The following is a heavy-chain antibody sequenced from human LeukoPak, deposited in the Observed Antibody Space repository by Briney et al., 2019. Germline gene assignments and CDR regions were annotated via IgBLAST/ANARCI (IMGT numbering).Heavy chain of an antibody. D-gene: IGHD4-11*01. J-gene: IGHJ4*02. CDR1: GGSISSHY. CDR2: MYYSGTT. CDR3: ARGYSNYIVYFDY. V-gene: IGHV4-59*11. Sequence: SETLSLTCTVSGGSISSHYWSWIRQPPGKGLEWIGYMYYSGTTNYNPSLKSRVTISVDTSKNQFSLKLSSVTAADTAVYYCARGYSNYIVYFDYWGQGTLVTVSS.